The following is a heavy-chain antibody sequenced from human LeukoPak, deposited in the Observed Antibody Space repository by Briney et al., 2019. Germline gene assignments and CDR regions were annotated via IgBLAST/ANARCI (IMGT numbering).Heavy chain of an antibody. J-gene: IGHJ6*03. CDR2: IGSASSYV. Sequence: PGGSLRLSCAASGITFKNYNMNWVRQAPGKGLEWVAFIGSASSYVFYADSVKGRFTISRDNAKNSLYLQMNSLKAEDTAIYYCAREGIAARPTQLGIAYYYMDVWGKGTTVTVSS. CDR3: AREGIAARPTQLGIAYYYMDV. V-gene: IGHV3-21*04. CDR1: GITFKNYN. D-gene: IGHD6-6*01.